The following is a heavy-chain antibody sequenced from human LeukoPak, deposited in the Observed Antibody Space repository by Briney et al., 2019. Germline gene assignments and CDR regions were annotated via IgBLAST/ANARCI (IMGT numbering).Heavy chain of an antibody. Sequence: PGGSLRLSCAASGYTFTSYAMNRVRQAPGQGLEWMGWINTNTGNPTYAQGFTGRFVFSLDTSVSTAYLQISSLKAEDTAVYYCARNKYSSSYWGQGTLVTVSS. V-gene: IGHV7-4-1*02. CDR1: GYTFTSYA. J-gene: IGHJ4*02. CDR3: ARNKYSSSY. CDR2: INTNTGNP. D-gene: IGHD6-13*01.